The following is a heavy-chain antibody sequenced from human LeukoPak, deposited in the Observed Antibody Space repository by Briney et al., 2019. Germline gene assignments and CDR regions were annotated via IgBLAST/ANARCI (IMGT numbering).Heavy chain of an antibody. Sequence: GGSLRLSCAASGFTFSSYSMNWVRQAPGKGLEWVSSISSSSSYIYYADSVKGRFTISRDNAKNSLYLQMNSLRAEDTAVYYCARVVVVPAAISSPGLVHPINYYYGMDVWGQGTTVTVSS. CDR1: GFTFSSYS. D-gene: IGHD2-2*02. CDR2: ISSSSSYI. CDR3: ARVVVVPAAISSPGLVHPINYYYGMDV. J-gene: IGHJ6*02. V-gene: IGHV3-21*01.